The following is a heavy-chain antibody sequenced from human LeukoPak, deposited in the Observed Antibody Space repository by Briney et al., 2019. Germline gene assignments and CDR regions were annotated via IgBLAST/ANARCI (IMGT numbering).Heavy chain of an antibody. CDR1: GDSISSLY. J-gene: IGHJ4*02. V-gene: IGHV4-59*11. Sequence: PSETLSLTCTVSGDSISSLYWNWIRRPPGKGLEWCGYLYYGGSNNYNPSLKSRVTMSVDTSKNQFSLRLTSVTAADTAVYYCAVKIAAAGFYWGQGTLVTVSS. D-gene: IGHD6-13*01. CDR3: AVKIAAAGFY. CDR2: LYYGGSN.